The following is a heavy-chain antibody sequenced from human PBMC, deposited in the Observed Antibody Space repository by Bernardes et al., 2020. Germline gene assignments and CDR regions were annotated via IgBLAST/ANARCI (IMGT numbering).Heavy chain of an antibody. CDR2: ISGSGGST. V-gene: IGHV3-23*01. CDR1: GFTFRSYA. CDR3: AKASGWYYYGMDV. D-gene: IGHD3-22*01. J-gene: IGHJ6*04. Sequence: GGSLRLSCAASGFTFRSYAMSWVRQAPGKGLEWVSAISGSGGSTYYADSVKGRFTISRDNSKNTLYLQMNSLRAEDTAVYYCAKASGWYYYGMDVWGKGTTVTVSS.